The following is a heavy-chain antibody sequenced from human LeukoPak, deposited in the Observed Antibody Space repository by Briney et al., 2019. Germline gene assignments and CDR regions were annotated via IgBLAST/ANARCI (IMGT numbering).Heavy chain of an antibody. V-gene: IGHV1-46*03. J-gene: IGHJ4*02. D-gene: IGHD6-13*01. CDR1: GYTFTSYY. Sequence: ASVKVSCKASGYTFTSYYMHWVRQAPGQGLEWMGIINPSGGSTSYARKFQGRVTMTRDTSTSTVYMELSSLRSEDTAVYYCARARTIAADDYWGQGTLVTVSS. CDR3: ARARTIAADDY. CDR2: INPSGGST.